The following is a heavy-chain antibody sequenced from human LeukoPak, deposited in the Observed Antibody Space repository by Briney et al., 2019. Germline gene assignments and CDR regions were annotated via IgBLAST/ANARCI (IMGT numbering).Heavy chain of an antibody. CDR3: ARWLGYCSSASCYQPFDY. CDR1: GYSFTSYW. V-gene: IGHV5-51*01. Sequence: GESLKISCKGSGYSFTSYWIGWVRQMPGKGLEWMGIIYPGDSDTRYSPSFQGQVTISADKSISTAYLQWSSLKASDTAIYYCARWLGYCSSASCYQPFDYWGQGTLVTVSS. CDR2: IYPGDSDT. J-gene: IGHJ4*02. D-gene: IGHD2-2*01.